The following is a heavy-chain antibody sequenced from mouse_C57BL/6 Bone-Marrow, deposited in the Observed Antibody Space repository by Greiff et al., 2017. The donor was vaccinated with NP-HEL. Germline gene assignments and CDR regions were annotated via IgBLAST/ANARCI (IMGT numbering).Heavy chain of an antibody. V-gene: IGHV1-85*01. J-gene: IGHJ3*02. Sequence: QVQLQQSGPELVKPGASVKLSCKASGYTFTSYDINWVKQRPGQGLEWIGWLYPRDGSTKYNEKFKGKATLTVDPSSSTAYMELHSLTSEDSAVYFCASPIYYGTRWGQGTLVTVSA. CDR2: LYPRDGST. CDR1: GYTFTSYD. D-gene: IGHD2-1*01. CDR3: ASPIYYGTR.